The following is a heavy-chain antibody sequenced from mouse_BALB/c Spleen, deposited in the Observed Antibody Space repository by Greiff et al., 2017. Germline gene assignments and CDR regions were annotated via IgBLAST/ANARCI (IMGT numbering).Heavy chain of an antibody. CDR3: VRHPGAMDY. CDR1: GFTFNTYA. J-gene: IGHJ4*01. Sequence: EVHLVESGGGLVQPKGSLKLSCAASGFTFNTYAMNWVRQAPGKGLEWVARIRSKSNNYATYYADSVKDRFTISRDDSQSMLYLQMNNLKTEDTAMYYCVRHPGAMDYWGQGTSVTVSS. CDR2: IRSKSNNYAT. V-gene: IGHV10-1*02.